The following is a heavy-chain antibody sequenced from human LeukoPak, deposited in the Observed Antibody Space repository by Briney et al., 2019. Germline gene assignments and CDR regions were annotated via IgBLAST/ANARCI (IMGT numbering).Heavy chain of an antibody. CDR3: ARDSSYGSGSYYPN. Sequence: SETLSLTCTVSGGSISSYYWSWIRQPPGKGLEWIGYIYYSGSTNYNPSLKSRVTISVDTSKNQFSLKLSSVTAADTAVYYCARDSSYGSGSYYPNWGQGTLVTVSS. V-gene: IGHV4-59*01. CDR1: GGSISSYY. J-gene: IGHJ4*02. D-gene: IGHD3-10*01. CDR2: IYYSGST.